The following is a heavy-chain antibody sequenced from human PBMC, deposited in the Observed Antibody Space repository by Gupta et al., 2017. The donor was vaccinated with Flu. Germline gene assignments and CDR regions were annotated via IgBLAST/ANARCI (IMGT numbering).Heavy chain of an antibody. V-gene: IGHV1-3*01. Sequence: VHLVQSGAAVTKPGASVKISCEASGYTFTDYAIHWVRQAPGRRLEWMGWINAGNGNTKYSQKFQGRVTSTRDASASTAYIDLSSLMSEDTAVYHGARGRWVETRADYDLDVWAEGTTVTVSS. CDR3: ARGRWVETRADYDLDV. D-gene: IGHD1-26*01. CDR2: INAGNGNT. J-gene: IGHJ6*04. CDR1: GYTFTDYA.